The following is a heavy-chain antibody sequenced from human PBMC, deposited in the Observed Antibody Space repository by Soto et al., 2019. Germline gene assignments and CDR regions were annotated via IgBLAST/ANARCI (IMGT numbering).Heavy chain of an antibody. Sequence: EVQLLESGGGLVQPGGSLRLSCAVSGFSFGTYTVNWVRQAPGMGLEWVSGLSDSVGTTHYAYSVKGRFTISRDKSKNTLYLQMNNLRAEDTAVYYCAKHLIGGRLQSPFDLWGQGTHVTVSS. D-gene: IGHD3-22*01. CDR3: AKHLIGGRLQSPFDL. CDR2: LSDSVGTT. J-gene: IGHJ4*02. CDR1: GFSFGTYT. V-gene: IGHV3-23*01.